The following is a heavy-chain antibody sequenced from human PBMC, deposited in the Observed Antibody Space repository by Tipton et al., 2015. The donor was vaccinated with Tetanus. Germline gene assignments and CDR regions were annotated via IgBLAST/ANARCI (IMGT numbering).Heavy chain of an antibody. J-gene: IGHJ3*01. Sequence: TLSLTCTVSGGSISSPSYYWGWIRQPPGKGLEWIGSVYYSGTTYYNPSLRNRLTVSRDTSKNQFSLRLRSVAAADTAVYYCARGGRDAYNNPLGAFDVWGRGTTVTVSS. CDR2: VYYSGTT. V-gene: IGHV4-39*01. CDR1: GGSISSPSYY. CDR3: ARGGRDAYNNPLGAFDV. D-gene: IGHD5-24*01.